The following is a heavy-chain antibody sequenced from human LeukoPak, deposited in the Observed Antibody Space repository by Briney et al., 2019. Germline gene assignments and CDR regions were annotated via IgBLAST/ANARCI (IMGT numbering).Heavy chain of an antibody. J-gene: IGHJ4*02. D-gene: IGHD2-2*01. V-gene: IGHV3-23*01. Sequence: GGSLRLSCAASGFTFSSYAMSWVRQAPGKGLEWVSGVSGSGGGSTYYADSVKGRFTISRDNSKNTLYLQMNSLRAEDTAVYYCASSLPVALYYFDYWGQGTLATVSS. CDR2: VSGSGGGST. CDR1: GFTFSSYA. CDR3: ASSLPVALYYFDY.